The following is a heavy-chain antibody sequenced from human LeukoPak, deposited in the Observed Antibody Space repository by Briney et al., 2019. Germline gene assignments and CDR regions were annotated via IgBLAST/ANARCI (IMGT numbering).Heavy chain of an antibody. V-gene: IGHV3-11*01. CDR3: AGSSSPDDY. D-gene: IGHD3-10*01. Sequence: GGSLRLSCVASGFNFSNYYMSWIRQAPGKGLEWISYITPNAVNKYYVDSVRGRFTISRDNAKNSLFLQMNSLRGEDTAVYYCAGSSSPDDYWGQGTLVTVSS. J-gene: IGHJ4*02. CDR1: GFNFSNYY. CDR2: ITPNAVNK.